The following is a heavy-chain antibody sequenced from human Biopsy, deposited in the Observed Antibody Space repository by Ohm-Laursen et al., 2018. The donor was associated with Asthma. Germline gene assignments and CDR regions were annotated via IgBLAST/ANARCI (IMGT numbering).Heavy chain of an antibody. CDR3: AREGVAGTHIED. Sequence: SLRLSCAASGFAVSRDYMFWVRQAPGKGLEWVAVISYDGSSIYYADSVKGRFTISRDNSKNTLFLQMNSLTAEDTAVYYCAREGVAGTHIEDWGQGTLVTVSS. CDR1: GFAVSRDY. D-gene: IGHD6-19*01. CDR2: ISYDGSSI. V-gene: IGHV3-30-3*01. J-gene: IGHJ4*02.